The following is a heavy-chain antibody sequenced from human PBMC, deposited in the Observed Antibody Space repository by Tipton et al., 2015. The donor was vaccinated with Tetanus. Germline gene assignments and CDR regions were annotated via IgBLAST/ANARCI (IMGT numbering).Heavy chain of an antibody. CDR3: ARASYSSWWGSGPKYFFDY. V-gene: IGHV4-59*01. Sequence: TLSLTCTVSGGSISSYYWSWIRQPPGKGLEWIGNIYYSGSTNYNPSLKRRVTISVDTSKNQFSLKLSSVTAADTAVYYCARASYSSWWGSGPKYFFDYWGQRTLVTVSS. D-gene: IGHD6-19*01. CDR1: GGSISSYY. J-gene: IGHJ4*02. CDR2: IYYSGST.